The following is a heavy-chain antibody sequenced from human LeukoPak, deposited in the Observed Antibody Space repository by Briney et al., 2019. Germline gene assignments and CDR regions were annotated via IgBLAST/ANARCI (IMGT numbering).Heavy chain of an antibody. CDR3: ARRRYDYVWGSYRSNWFDP. Sequence: SETLSLTCAVYGGSFSGYYWSWIRQPPGKGLEWIGYIYYSGYTNYNPSLKSRVTISVDTSKSQFSLKLSSVTAADTAVYYCARRRYDYVWGSYRSNWFDPWGQGTLVTVSS. D-gene: IGHD3-16*02. V-gene: IGHV4-59*12. CDR1: GGSFSGYY. J-gene: IGHJ5*02. CDR2: IYYSGYT.